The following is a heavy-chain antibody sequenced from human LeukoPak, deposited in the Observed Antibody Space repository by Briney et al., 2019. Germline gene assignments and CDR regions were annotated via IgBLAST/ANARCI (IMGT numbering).Heavy chain of an antibody. CDR2: INYNGVT. V-gene: IGHV4-31*03. Sequence: SETLSLTCTVAGGSTSSGGYYWSWIRQHPGKGLEWIGYINYNGVTYYNPSLKSRLTISVVDTSKSQFSLRLNSVTVADTAVYYCARSDYVWGNYRPIPDYWGQGTLVTVSS. J-gene: IGHJ4*02. D-gene: IGHD3-16*02. CDR3: ARSDYVWGNYRPIPDY. CDR1: GGSTSSGGYY.